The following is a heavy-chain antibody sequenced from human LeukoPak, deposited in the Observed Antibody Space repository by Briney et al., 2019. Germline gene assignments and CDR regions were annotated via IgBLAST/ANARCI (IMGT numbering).Heavy chain of an antibody. CDR1: GYSFTSYW. V-gene: IGHV5-51*01. D-gene: IGHD3-10*01. CDR2: IYPGDSDT. J-gene: IGHJ5*02. CDR3: ARQGYYYGSGRSGWFDP. Sequence: GESLKISCKGSGYSFTSYWIGWVRQMPGKGLEWMGIIYPGDSDTRYSPSFQGQVTISADKSISTAYLQWSSLKASDTAMYYCARQGYYYGSGRSGWFDPWGQGTLVTVSS.